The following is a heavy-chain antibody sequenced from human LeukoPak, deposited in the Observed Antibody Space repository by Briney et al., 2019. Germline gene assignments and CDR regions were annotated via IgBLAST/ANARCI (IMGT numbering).Heavy chain of an antibody. CDR3: ARDRWKAFDC. J-gene: IGHJ4*02. D-gene: IGHD1-1*01. Sequence: PGGSLTLACAASGFTFSIYWMSWVRQARGKGLEWVANIKEDGREKYYVDSVKGRFTISRDNAKNSLYLQMNRLRVEDTAVYYCARDRWKAFDCWGQGTLVTVSS. CDR2: IKEDGREK. V-gene: IGHV3-7*01. CDR1: GFTFSIYW.